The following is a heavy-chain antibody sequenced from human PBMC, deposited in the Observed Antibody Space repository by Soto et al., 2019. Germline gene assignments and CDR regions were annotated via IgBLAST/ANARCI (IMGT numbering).Heavy chain of an antibody. D-gene: IGHD1-7*01. CDR1: GFTFSSYD. CDR2: ISSNGGTT. V-gene: IGHV3-64*01. J-gene: IGHJ4*02. Sequence: EVQLAESGGGMVQPGGSLRLSCVASGFTFSSYDMHWVRQAPGKGLEYVSSISSNGGTTYYGNSVKGRLTISRDNSKNTLYLQMGSVRAEDMAVYYCVRRVSGNYDYWGQGTLVTVSS. CDR3: VRRVSGNYDY.